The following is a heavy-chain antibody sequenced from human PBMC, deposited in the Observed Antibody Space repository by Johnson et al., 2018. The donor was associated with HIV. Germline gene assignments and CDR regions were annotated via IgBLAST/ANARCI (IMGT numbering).Heavy chain of an antibody. CDR3: ARGSGVGAFDI. J-gene: IGHJ3*02. V-gene: IGHV3-11*04. CDR2: ITWNGGST. CDR1: RFTFSDYY. D-gene: IGHD7-27*01. Sequence: QMLLVESGGGLVKPGGSLRLSCAASRFTFSDYYMSWIRQTPGKGLEWVPGITWNGGSTGYAASVTGRFTISTDNAKNSLYLQMSSLRVEDTAVYYCARGSGVGAFDIWGQGTMVTVSS.